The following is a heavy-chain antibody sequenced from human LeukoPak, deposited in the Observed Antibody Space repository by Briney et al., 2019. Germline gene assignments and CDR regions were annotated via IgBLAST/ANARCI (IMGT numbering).Heavy chain of an antibody. J-gene: IGHJ4*02. V-gene: IGHV1-2*02. CDR2: INPNSGGT. D-gene: IGHD5-12*01. Sequence: GASVKVSCKASGYTFTGYYMHWVRQAPGQGLEWMGWINPNSGGTNYAQKFQGRVTMTIDTSTSTAYMELRSLRSDDTAIYFCARSSLGTITAGPFDYWGQGTLVAVSS. CDR1: GYTFTGYY. CDR3: ARSSLGTITAGPFDY.